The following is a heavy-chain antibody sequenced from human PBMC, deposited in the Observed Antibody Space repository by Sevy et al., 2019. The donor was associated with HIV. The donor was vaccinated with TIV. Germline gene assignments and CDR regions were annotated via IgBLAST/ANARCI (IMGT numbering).Heavy chain of an antibody. CDR3: ARPYGSGSWEAFDV. J-gene: IGHJ3*01. V-gene: IGHV3-21*01. Sequence: GGSLRLSCTASGFSFSTYMMNWVRQAPGKGLEWVASISYSSNYIYYAGSVKVRFTISRVNANNSLFLQMNSLRAEDTAVYYCARPYGSGSWEAFDVLGQGTMVTVSS. CDR2: ISYSSNYI. D-gene: IGHD3-10*01. CDR1: GFSFSTYM.